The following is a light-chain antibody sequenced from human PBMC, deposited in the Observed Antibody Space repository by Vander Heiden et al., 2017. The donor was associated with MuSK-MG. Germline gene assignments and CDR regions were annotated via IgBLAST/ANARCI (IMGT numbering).Light chain of an antibody. CDR1: QSISSY. CDR2: AAS. J-gene: IGKJ5*01. Sequence: DIQMTQSPSSLSASVGDRVTITCRASQSISSYLNWYQQKPGKAPKLLIYAASSLQSGVPSRFSGSRSGTDFTLTISSLQPEDFATYYCQQSDSTSITFGQGTRLEIK. CDR3: QQSDSTSIT. V-gene: IGKV1-39*01.